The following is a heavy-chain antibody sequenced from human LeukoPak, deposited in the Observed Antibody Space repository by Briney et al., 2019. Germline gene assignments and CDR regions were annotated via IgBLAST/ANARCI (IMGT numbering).Heavy chain of an antibody. V-gene: IGHV4-39*07. CDR1: GGSISSSSYY. Sequence: SETLSLTCTVSGGSISSSSYYWGWIRQPPGKGLEWIGSIHYSGSTYYNPSLKSRVTISVDTSKNQFSLKLSSVTAADTAVYYCATFSPSTDYWGQGTLVTVSS. D-gene: IGHD2/OR15-2a*01. CDR3: ATFSPSTDY. J-gene: IGHJ4*02. CDR2: IHYSGST.